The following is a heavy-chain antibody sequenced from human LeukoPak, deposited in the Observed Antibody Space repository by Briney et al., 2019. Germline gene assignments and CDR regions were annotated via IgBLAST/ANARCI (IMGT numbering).Heavy chain of an antibody. V-gene: IGHV3-21*01. CDR2: ISSSSSYI. D-gene: IGHD1-26*01. CDR1: GFTFSSYS. CDR3: ARKTSGSYGYFDY. J-gene: IGHJ4*02. Sequence: PGGSLRLSCAASGFTFSSYSMNWVRQAPGKGLEWVSSISSSSSYIYYADSVKGRSTISRDNAKNSQYLQMNSLRAEDTAVYYCARKTSGSYGYFDYWGQGTLVTVSS.